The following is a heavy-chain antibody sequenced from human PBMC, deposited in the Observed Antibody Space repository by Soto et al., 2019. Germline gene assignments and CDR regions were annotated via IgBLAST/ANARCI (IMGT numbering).Heavy chain of an antibody. CDR3: AGFRAVVVVAASPDAFDI. Sequence: SETLSLTCAVYGGSFSGYYWSWIRQPPGKGLEWIGEINHSGSTNYNPSLKSRVTISVDTSKNQFSLKLSSVTAADTAVYYCAGFRAVVVVAASPDAFDIWGQGTMVTVSS. V-gene: IGHV4-34*01. CDR2: INHSGST. D-gene: IGHD2-15*01. CDR1: GGSFSGYY. J-gene: IGHJ3*02.